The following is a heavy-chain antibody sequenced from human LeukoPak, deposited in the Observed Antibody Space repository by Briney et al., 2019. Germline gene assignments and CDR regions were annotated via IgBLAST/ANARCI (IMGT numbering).Heavy chain of an antibody. Sequence: GGSLRLSCAASGFTRSSYAMHWVRRAPGKGLEWVAVISYDGSNKYYADSVKGRFTISRDNSKNTLYLQMNSLRAEDTAVYYCARDRHAVGGRITMVRGESPKFDPWGQGTLVTVSS. V-gene: IGHV3-30-3*01. CDR3: ARDRHAVGGRITMVRGESPKFDP. J-gene: IGHJ5*02. CDR2: ISYDGSNK. D-gene: IGHD3-10*01. CDR1: GFTRSSYA.